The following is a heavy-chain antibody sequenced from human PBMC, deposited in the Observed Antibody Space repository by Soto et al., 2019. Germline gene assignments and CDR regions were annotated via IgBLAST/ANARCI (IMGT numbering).Heavy chain of an antibody. CDR3: PRALSNVGVFFSACGKCFDL. V-gene: IGHV1-46*01. CDR2: INPSDGAT. J-gene: IGHJ5*02. Sequence: ASVKVSCKASRYTFTSHYMHWVRQTPGQGLEWMGIINPSDGATTYAHQFQGRVTMTRDPPTSTLYTELSSLASDHTPVYYCPRALSNVGVFFSACGKCFDLWGQGSADTVPQ. CDR1: RYTFTSHY. D-gene: IGHD2-21*01.